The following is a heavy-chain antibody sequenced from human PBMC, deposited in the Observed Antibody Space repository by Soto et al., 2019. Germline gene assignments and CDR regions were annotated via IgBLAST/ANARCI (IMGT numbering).Heavy chain of an antibody. CDR1: GYPFSDNQ. V-gene: IGHV1-2*02. Sequence: ASVKVSCKASGYPFSDNQIHWLRRAPGQGLEWMGRINPKSDDTNYAQKFQGRVTMTRDTSIDTAYLELTGLTSDDTATYYCARKGCLDYIRWGLDPWGRGTLVIVSS. CDR2: INPKSDDT. D-gene: IGHD4-4*01. CDR3: ARKGCLDYIRWGLDP. J-gene: IGHJ5*02.